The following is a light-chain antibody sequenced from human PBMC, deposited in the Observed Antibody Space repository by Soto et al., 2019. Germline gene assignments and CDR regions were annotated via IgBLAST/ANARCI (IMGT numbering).Light chain of an antibody. V-gene: IGKV3-15*01. J-gene: IGKJ1*01. CDR1: QSVISY. CDR3: QQYNDWPTT. CDR2: YAS. Sequence: EIVVTPSPSTLSLSPGERATLSCMASQSVISYLAWYQQKPGQAPRLLIYYASTRATGVPARFGGSGSGTDFTLTITSLQSEDFGVYYCQQYNDWPTTFGQGTKVHIK.